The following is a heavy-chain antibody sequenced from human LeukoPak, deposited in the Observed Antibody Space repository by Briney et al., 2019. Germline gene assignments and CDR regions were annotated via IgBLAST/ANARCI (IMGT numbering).Heavy chain of an antibody. V-gene: IGHV4-30-4*08. CDR2: IYYSGST. CDR3: ARDLGYYDSSGSDAGGY. Sequence: SETLSLTCTVSGGSISSGDYYWSWIRQPPGKGLEWLGYIYYSGSTYYNPSLKSRVTISVDTSKNQFSLKLSSVTAADTAVYYCARDLGYYDSSGSDAGGYWGQGTLVTVSS. D-gene: IGHD3-22*01. CDR1: GGSISSGDYY. J-gene: IGHJ4*02.